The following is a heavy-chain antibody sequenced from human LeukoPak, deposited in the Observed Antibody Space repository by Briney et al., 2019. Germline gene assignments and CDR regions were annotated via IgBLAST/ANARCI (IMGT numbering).Heavy chain of an antibody. V-gene: IGHV3-23*01. CDR2: ITSSGSST. CDR1: GLVFDNFA. J-gene: IGHJ4*02. D-gene: IGHD3-10*01. CDR3: ATQLLCFGESVEEGY. Sequence: GGSLRLSCAASGLVFDNFAMSWVRQAPGKGLVWVSTITSSGSSTYYADSVKGRFTVSRGNSKNTLYLQMNNLRAEDTAVYYCATQLLCFGESVEEGYWGQGTLVTVSS.